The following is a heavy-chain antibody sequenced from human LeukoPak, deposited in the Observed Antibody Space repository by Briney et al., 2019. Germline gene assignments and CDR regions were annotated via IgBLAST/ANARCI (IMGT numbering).Heavy chain of an antibody. CDR1: GFTFSSYS. V-gene: IGHV3-21*01. J-gene: IGHJ4*02. Sequence: GGSLRLSCAASGFTFSSYSMHWVRQAPGKGLEWVSSISGSSSYIYYADSVKGRFTISRDNAKNSLYLQMNSLRADDTAVYYCARDNYLDSGNDLWGQGTLVTVSS. CDR2: ISGSSSYI. D-gene: IGHD5-12*01. CDR3: ARDNYLDSGNDL.